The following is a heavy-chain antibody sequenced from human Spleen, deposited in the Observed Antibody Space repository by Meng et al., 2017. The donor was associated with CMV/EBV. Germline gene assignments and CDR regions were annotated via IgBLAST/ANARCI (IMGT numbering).Heavy chain of an antibody. CDR3: ARDRIGYYDILTGDSDLYGMDV. Sequence: ESLKISCTVSGGSLSPSDYYWSWIRQPPGQGLEWVGEINHSGSTNYNPSLKSRVTISVDTSKNQFSLKLTSVTAADTAVYYCARDRIGYYDILTGDSDLYGMDVWGQGTTVTVSS. J-gene: IGHJ6*02. CDR1: GGSLSPSDYY. V-gene: IGHV4-61*08. CDR2: INHSGST. D-gene: IGHD3-9*01.